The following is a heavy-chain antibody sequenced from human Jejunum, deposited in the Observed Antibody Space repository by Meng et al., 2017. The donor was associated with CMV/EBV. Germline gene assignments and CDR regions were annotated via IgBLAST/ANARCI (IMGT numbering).Heavy chain of an antibody. CDR2: IRSKLNRYTT. D-gene: IGHD4-23*01. Sequence: FTFRSYAVTWVRQAPGKGLEWVGRIRSKLNRYTTVYAASVEGRFLISRDDFKSSLFLQMNSLRAEDTAVYYCARMKYGGDSESTFDFWGQGTLVTVSS. CDR3: ARMKYGGDSESTFDF. J-gene: IGHJ4*02. CDR1: FTFRSYA. V-gene: IGHV3-72*01.